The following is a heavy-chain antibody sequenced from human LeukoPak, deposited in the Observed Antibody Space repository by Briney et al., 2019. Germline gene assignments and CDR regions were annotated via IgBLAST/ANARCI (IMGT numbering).Heavy chain of an antibody. J-gene: IGHJ3*02. V-gene: IGHV3-11*01. CDR1: GFTFSFYD. CDR2: ITGSGRGI. CDR3: ATSVRXXXGGDI. D-gene: IGHD3-10*01. Sequence: GGSLRLSCAASGFTFSFYDMSWLRQAPGKRLEWVSHITGSGRGIFYADSVKGRFTISRDNAARSMYLQMDSLTADDTALYYCATSVRXXXGGDIWGHGTMVIVSS.